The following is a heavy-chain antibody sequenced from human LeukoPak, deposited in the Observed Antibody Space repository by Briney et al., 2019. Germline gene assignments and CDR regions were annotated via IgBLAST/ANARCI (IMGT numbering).Heavy chain of an antibody. CDR2: ISSSSTYI. D-gene: IGHD3-9*01. CDR3: ARDWYDNSDAFDI. V-gene: IGHV3-21*01. CDR1: GFTVSSNS. J-gene: IGHJ3*02. Sequence: GGPLRLSCKVSGFTVSSNSWSWVRQAPGKGLEWVSSISSSSTYIYYADSVKGRFTISRDNAKNSLYLQMNSLRAEDTAVYYCARDWYDNSDAFDIWGQGTMVTVSS.